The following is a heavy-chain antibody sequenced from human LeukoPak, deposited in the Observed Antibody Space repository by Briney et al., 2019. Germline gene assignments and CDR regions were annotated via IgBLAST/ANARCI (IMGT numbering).Heavy chain of an antibody. CDR2: INHSGST. CDR3: ARGSRIQLGAFDI. D-gene: IGHD5-18*01. V-gene: IGHV4-34*01. Sequence: PSETLSLTCAVYGGSFSGYYWSWIRQPPGKGLEWIGEINHSGSTNYNPFLKSRVTISVDTSKNQFSLKLSSVTAADTAVYYCARGSRIQLGAFDIWGQGTMVTVSS. CDR1: GGSFSGYY. J-gene: IGHJ3*02.